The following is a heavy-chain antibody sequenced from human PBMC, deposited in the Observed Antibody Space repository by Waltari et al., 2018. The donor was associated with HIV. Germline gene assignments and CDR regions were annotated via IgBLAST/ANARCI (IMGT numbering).Heavy chain of an antibody. CDR3: ARHLNHGHDYVWGSYRPFDY. CDR1: GGSISSSRHY. J-gene: IGHJ4*02. Sequence: QLQLQESGPGLVKPSETLSLTCIVSGGSISSSRHYWGWIRQPPGKGLEWLATISSSWSPFYNPSLKRRLTISVDTSKNRFSLRLSSVTAADTAVYYCARHLNHGHDYVWGSYRPFDYWGQGTLVTVSS. D-gene: IGHD3-16*02. V-gene: IGHV4-39*01. CDR2: ISSSWSP.